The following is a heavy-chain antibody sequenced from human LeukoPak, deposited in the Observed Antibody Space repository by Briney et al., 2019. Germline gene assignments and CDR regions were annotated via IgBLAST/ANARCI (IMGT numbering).Heavy chain of an antibody. J-gene: IGHJ4*02. D-gene: IGHD5-12*01. CDR2: ISAYNGNT. CDR3: ARTYSGYDLYDY. CDR1: GYTFPRFG. V-gene: IGHV1-18*01. Sequence: ASVKVSCKASGYTFPRFGITWVRQAPGQGLEWMGWISAYNGNTNYAQKLQGRVTMTTDTSTTTAYMELRSLSSDDTAVYYCARTYSGYDLYDYWGQGTLVTVSS.